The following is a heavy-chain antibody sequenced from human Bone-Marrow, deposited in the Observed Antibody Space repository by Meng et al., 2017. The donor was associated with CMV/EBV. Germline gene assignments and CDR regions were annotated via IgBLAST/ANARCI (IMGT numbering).Heavy chain of an antibody. D-gene: IGHD2-2*01. J-gene: IGHJ6*02. CDR1: GGSFSIYY. Sequence: SETLSLTCAVYGGSFSIYYWSWIRQPPGKGLEWIGEINHSGITNYNPSLKSRVTISVDTSKIQFSLRLSSVTAADTAVYYCARFGLGNRIPAAWGMDVWAQGTTVTFSS. CDR3: ARFGLGNRIPAAWGMDV. CDR2: INHSGIT. V-gene: IGHV4-34*01.